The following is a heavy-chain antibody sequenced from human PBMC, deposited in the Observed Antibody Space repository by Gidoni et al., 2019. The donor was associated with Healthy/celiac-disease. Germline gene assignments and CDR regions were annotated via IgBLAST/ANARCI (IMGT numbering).Heavy chain of an antibody. Sequence: QLQLQASGPGLVKPSETLSLTCTVSGGSIRSSRYYWGWIRQPPGKGLEWIGSIYYSGSTYYNPSLKSRVTISVDTSKNQFSLKLSSVTAADTAVYYCARHRSHSSGWLNWFDPWGQGTLVTVSS. J-gene: IGHJ5*02. CDR1: GGSIRSSRYY. D-gene: IGHD6-19*01. CDR2: IYYSGST. V-gene: IGHV4-39*01. CDR3: ARHRSHSSGWLNWFDP.